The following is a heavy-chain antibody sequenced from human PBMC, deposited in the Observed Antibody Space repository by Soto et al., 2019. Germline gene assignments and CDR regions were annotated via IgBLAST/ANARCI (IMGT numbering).Heavy chain of an antibody. CDR2: IGTSTTTI. J-gene: IGHJ4*02. Sequence: EVQLVESGGGLVQPGGSLRLSCAASGFTFSAYSMNWVRQAPGKGLEWISYIGTSTTTIHYADSVKGRFTISRDNAKNSLYLQMNSLRAEDTAVYYCAREYHYAFDYWGQGTLVTVSS. V-gene: IGHV3-48*01. CDR3: AREYHYAFDY. D-gene: IGHD2-2*01. CDR1: GFTFSAYS.